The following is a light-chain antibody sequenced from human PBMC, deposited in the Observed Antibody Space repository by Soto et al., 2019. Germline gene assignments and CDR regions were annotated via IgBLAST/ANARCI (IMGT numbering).Light chain of an antibody. Sequence: QPVLTQSPSASASLGASVKLTCTLSSGHSSNAIAWHQQQPEKGPRYLMKLSSDGSHSKGDGIPDRFSGSSSGAERYLIISSLQSEDEADYYCQTWDTGIVVFGGGTKLTVL. CDR1: SGHSSNA. CDR2: LSSDGSH. CDR3: QTWDTGIVV. J-gene: IGLJ2*01. V-gene: IGLV4-69*01.